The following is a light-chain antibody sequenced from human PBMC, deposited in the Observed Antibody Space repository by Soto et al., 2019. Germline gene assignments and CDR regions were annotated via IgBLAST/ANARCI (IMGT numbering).Light chain of an antibody. CDR1: SSNIGAGYD. Sequence: QSVLTQPPSVSGAPGQRVTISCTGSSSNIGAGYDVHWYQQLPGTAPKLLIYGNSNRPSGVPDRFSGSKSGTSASLAITGLQAEDASDYYCQSYDSSLSGVVFGGGTKLTVI. CDR2: GNS. CDR3: QSYDSSLSGVV. V-gene: IGLV1-40*01. J-gene: IGLJ2*01.